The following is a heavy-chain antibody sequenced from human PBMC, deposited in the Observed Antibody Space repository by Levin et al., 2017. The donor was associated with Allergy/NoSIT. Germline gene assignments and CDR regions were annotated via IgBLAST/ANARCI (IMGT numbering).Heavy chain of an antibody. D-gene: IGHD1-1*01. V-gene: IGHV3-23*01. CDR2: ISGSGSNT. J-gene: IGHJ6*03. CDR1: GFTFSSYA. CDR3: AKHDDPRGYYYYSYMDS. Sequence: GESLKISCAASGFTFSSYAMSWVRQAPGKGLEWVSPISGSGSNTYYVDSVKGRFTISRDNSKNTLYLQMTSLRAEDTAVYYCAKHDDPRGYYYYSYMDSWGKGTTVTVSS.